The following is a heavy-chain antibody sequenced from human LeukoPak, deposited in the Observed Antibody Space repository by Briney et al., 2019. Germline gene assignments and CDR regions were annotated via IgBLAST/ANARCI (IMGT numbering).Heavy chain of an antibody. CDR1: GGSISSYY. Sequence: PSETLSLACTVSGGSISSYYWSWIRQPAGKGLEWIGRIYTSGSTNYNPSLKSRVTMSVDTSKNQYSLKLSSVTAADTAVYYCAREREYDFWSGLFDYWGQGTLVTVSS. J-gene: IGHJ4*02. D-gene: IGHD3-3*01. V-gene: IGHV4-4*07. CDR2: IYTSGST. CDR3: AREREYDFWSGLFDY.